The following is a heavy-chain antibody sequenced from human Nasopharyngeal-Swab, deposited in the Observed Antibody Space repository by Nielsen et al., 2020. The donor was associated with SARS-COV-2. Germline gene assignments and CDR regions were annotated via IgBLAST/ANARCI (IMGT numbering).Heavy chain of an antibody. V-gene: IGHV4-34*01. Sequence: SETLSLTCAVYGGSFSGYYWSWIRQPPGKGLEWIGEINHSGSTNYNPSLKSRVTISVDTSKDQFSLKLSSVTAADTAVYYCARGRYSSGWYIVYNWFDPWGQGTLVTVSS. CDR3: ARGRYSSGWYIVYNWFDP. CDR2: INHSGST. CDR1: GGSFSGYY. J-gene: IGHJ5*02. D-gene: IGHD6-19*01.